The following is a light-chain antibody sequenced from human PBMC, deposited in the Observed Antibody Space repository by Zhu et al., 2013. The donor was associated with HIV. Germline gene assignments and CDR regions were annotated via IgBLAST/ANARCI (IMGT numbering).Light chain of an antibody. CDR3: CSYAGSGNWV. Sequence: QSVLTQPPSVSGAPGQRVTISCTGSSSNIGAGYDVHWYQQLPGTAPKLLIYGNSNRPSGVPDRFSGSKSGTSASLAITGLQAEDEADYYCCSYAGSGNWVFGGGTKVTVL. J-gene: IGLJ3*02. CDR1: SSNIGAGYD. V-gene: IGLV1-40*01. CDR2: GNS.